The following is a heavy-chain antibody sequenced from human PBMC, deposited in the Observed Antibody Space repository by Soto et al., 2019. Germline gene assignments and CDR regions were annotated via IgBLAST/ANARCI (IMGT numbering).Heavy chain of an antibody. Sequence: SGPTLVNPTQTLTLTCTFSGFSLITSGVAVGWIRQPPGKALEWLALIYWNDDKRYSPSLKSRLTITKDTSKNRVVLTMTSMDPVDTATYYWAHRSLITMVRGAQPYDYWGQGTLVTVSS. D-gene: IGHD3-10*01. J-gene: IGHJ4*02. CDR1: GFSLITSGVA. CDR3: AHRSLITMVRGAQPYDY. CDR2: IYWNDDK. V-gene: IGHV2-5*01.